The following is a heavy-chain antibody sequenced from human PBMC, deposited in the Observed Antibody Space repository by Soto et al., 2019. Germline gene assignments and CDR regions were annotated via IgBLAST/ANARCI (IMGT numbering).Heavy chain of an antibody. CDR1: GYTFTSYY. CDR2: INPSGGST. Sequence: QVQLVQSGAEVKKPGASVKVSCKASGYTFTSYYMHWVRQAPGQGLEWMGIINPSGGSTSYAQKCQGRVTMTRDTSTSTVYMELSSLRSEDTAVYYCAREWVVVVPAAIPLHYYYGMDVWGQGTTVTVSS. D-gene: IGHD2-2*02. CDR3: AREWVVVVPAAIPLHYYYGMDV. V-gene: IGHV1-46*01. J-gene: IGHJ6*02.